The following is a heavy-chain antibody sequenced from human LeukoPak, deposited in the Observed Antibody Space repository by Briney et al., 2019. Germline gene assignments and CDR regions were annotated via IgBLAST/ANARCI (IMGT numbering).Heavy chain of an antibody. CDR3: AREVYYDSSGYYN. CDR1: VYTFTSYD. J-gene: IGHJ4*02. CDR2: MNPNNGNT. Sequence: ASVKVSCKASVYTFTSYDINWVRQATGQGLEWMGWMNPNNGNTGYAQKFQGRVTITRNTSISTAYMELSSLRSEDTAVYYCAREVYYDSSGYYNWGQGTLVTVSS. V-gene: IGHV1-8*03. D-gene: IGHD3-22*01.